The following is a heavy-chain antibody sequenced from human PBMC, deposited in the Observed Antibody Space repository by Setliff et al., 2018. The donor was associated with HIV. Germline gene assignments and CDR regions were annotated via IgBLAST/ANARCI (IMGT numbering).Heavy chain of an antibody. Sequence: GESLKISCAASGFTFSSYSMNWVRQAPGKGLEWVSYVSSSSTNFTKYADSVKGRFSISRDNARNSLYLQMNSLRAEDTAVYYCARVDWAFVSDVWGQGTTVTVSS. CDR2: VSSSSTNFT. J-gene: IGHJ3*01. CDR3: ARVDWAFVSDV. CDR1: GFTFSSYS. V-gene: IGHV3-21*05. D-gene: IGHD3-9*01.